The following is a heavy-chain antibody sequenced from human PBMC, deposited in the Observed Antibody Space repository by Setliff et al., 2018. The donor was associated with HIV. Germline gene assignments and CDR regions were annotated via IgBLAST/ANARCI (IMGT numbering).Heavy chain of an antibody. J-gene: IGHJ4*02. CDR3: ARQHPFLEWLPLHFDQ. CDR1: GDSINRGYY. V-gene: IGHV4-38-2*01. Sequence: PSATLSLTCAVSGDSINRGYYWAWIRQPPGKGPEWIGSIYKSGSTYHNPSLKSRVTISVNLSKNHFALKLTSVTAADTAVYYCARQHPFLEWLPLHFDQWGQGTLVTVSS. CDR2: IYKSGST. D-gene: IGHD3-3*01.